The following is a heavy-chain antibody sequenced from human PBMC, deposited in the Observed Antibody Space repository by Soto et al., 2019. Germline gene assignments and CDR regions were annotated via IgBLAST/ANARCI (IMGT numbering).Heavy chain of an antibody. CDR3: VPNSGWYGIDY. CDR2: ISDSSTYT. D-gene: IGHD6-19*01. Sequence: QVQLVESGGGLVKPGGSPRLSCAASGFSFSDYYMSWIRQAPGKGLEWVSYISDSSTYTNYADSVKGRFTISRDSAKNSLYLQMNSLRVEDTAVYYCVPNSGWYGIDYWGQGTLVTVSS. V-gene: IGHV3-11*05. CDR1: GFSFSDYY. J-gene: IGHJ4*02.